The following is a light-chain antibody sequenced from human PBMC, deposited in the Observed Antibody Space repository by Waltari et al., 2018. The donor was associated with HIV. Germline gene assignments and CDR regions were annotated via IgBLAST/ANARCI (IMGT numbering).Light chain of an antibody. Sequence: ELVLTQSPGTLSLSPGQRAALSCRASQSVSTTYLAWYQQKPGQAPRLLIYGASTRATGIPDRFSGSGSGTDFTLTISRLEPEDFAVYYCQQFVTSPLTFGQGTKVEIK. CDR1: QSVSTTY. V-gene: IGKV3-20*01. CDR3: QQFVTSPLT. CDR2: GAS. J-gene: IGKJ1*01.